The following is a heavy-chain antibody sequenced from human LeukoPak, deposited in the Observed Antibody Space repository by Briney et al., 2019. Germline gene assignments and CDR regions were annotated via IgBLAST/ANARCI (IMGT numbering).Heavy chain of an antibody. CDR1: GGTFSSYT. CDR2: IIPILGIA. D-gene: IGHD5-24*01. Sequence: PVKVSCKASGGTFSSYTISWVRQAPGQGLEWMGRIIPILGIANYAQKFQGRVTITADKSTSTAYMELSSLRSEDTAVYYCASGVEDGYGNWFDPWGQGTLVTVSS. CDR3: ASGVEDGYGNWFDP. V-gene: IGHV1-69*02. J-gene: IGHJ5*02.